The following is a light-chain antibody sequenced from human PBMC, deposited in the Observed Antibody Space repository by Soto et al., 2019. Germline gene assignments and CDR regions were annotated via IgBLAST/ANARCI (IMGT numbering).Light chain of an antibody. CDR1: QSVLDRSNNKNY. J-gene: IGKJ1*01. CDR3: HQYNTSPQT. V-gene: IGKV4-1*01. CDR2: WAS. Sequence: DIVLTQSPDSLAVSLGARATISCKSSQSVLDRSNNKNYLAWYQQKPGQPPKMLIYWASTRESGVPDRFSGSGSGTDFTLTISGLQSEDVAVYYCHQYNTSPQTFFQGTKVDIK.